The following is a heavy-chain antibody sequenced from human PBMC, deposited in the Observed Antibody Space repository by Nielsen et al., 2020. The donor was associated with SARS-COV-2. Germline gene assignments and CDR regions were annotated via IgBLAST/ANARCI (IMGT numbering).Heavy chain of an antibody. CDR1: GFTFSSYS. CDR3: ATAGWFDP. V-gene: IGHV3-21*01. Sequence: GESLKISCAASGFTFSSYSMNWVRQAPGKGLEWVSSISSSSSYIYYADSVKGRFTISRDNAKNSLYLQMNSLRAEDTAVYYCATAGWFDPWGQGTLVTVSS. J-gene: IGHJ5*02. D-gene: IGHD6-19*01. CDR2: ISSSSSYI.